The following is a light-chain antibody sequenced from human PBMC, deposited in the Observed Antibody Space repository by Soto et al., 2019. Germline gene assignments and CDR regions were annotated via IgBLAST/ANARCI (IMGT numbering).Light chain of an antibody. Sequence: DIQTTQSPSSLSASVGDRVTITCRASQCISNHLAWYQQKPGKLPKLLIHAASTLQSGVPSRFSGSGSGTEFTLTITSVQPEDFATYYCQQLNYYPLTFGGGTKVDI. J-gene: IGKJ4*01. V-gene: IGKV1-9*01. CDR3: QQLNYYPLT. CDR2: AAS. CDR1: QCISNH.